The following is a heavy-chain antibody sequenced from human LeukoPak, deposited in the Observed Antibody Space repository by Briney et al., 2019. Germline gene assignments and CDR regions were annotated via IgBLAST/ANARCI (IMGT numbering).Heavy chain of an antibody. CDR2: ISSSSSTI. CDR3: ARGGTGAAAGNYYYYYYMDV. J-gene: IGHJ6*03. Sequence: PGGSLRLSCAASGFTFSSYSMNWVRQAPGKGLEWVSYISSSSSTIYYADSVKGRFTISRDNAKNSLYLQMNSLRAEDTAVYYCARGGTGAAAGNYYYYYYMDVWGKGTTVTISS. D-gene: IGHD6-13*01. V-gene: IGHV3-48*01. CDR1: GFTFSSYS.